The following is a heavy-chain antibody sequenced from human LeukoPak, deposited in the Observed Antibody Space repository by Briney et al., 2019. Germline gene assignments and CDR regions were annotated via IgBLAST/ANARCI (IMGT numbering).Heavy chain of an antibody. D-gene: IGHD3-22*01. CDR3: ARGVLVSD. CDR1: GGSFSGYY. J-gene: IGHJ3*01. V-gene: IGHV4-34*01. CDR2: INHSGST. Sequence: SETLSLTCAVYGGSFSGYYWSWIRQPPGKGLEWIGEINHSGSTNYNPSLKSRVTISVDTSKNQFSLKLSSVTAADTAVYYCARGVLVSDWGQGTMVTVSS.